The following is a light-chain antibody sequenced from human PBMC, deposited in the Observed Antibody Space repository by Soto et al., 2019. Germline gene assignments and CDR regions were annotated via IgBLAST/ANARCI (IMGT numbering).Light chain of an antibody. CDR1: HSVSSN. Sequence: EIVMTQSPATLSVSPGERATLSCRASHSVSSNLAWYQQKPGQAPRLLIYGASTRATGIPARFSGSGSGTEFTLTISSLQSEDLAVYYCQQYNNWPPTFGQGTKVEIK. CDR2: GAS. V-gene: IGKV3-15*01. CDR3: QQYNNWPPT. J-gene: IGKJ1*01.